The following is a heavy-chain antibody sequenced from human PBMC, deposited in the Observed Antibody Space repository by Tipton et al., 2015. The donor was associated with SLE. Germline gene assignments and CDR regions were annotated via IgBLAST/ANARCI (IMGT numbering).Heavy chain of an antibody. Sequence: LRLSCTVSGGSLSSHYWSWIRQPPGKGLEWIAYINYSGSTNYNPSLKSRVTISVDTSKNQFSLKLRSVTAADTAMYYCARDHRYSSIFDFWGQGMLVTVSS. CDR2: INYSGST. J-gene: IGHJ4*02. V-gene: IGHV4-59*11. D-gene: IGHD6-13*01. CDR3: ARDHRYSSIFDF. CDR1: GGSLSSHY.